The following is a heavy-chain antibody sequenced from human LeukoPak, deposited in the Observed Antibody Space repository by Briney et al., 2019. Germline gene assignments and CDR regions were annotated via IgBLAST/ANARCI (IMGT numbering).Heavy chain of an antibody. Sequence: SETLSLTCTVSGGSISSSSYYWGWIRQPPGRGLEWIGSIYYSGSTYYNPSLKSRVTISVDTSKNQFSLKLSSVTAADTAVYYCATDGGFGSGWPLNYWGQGTLVTVSS. D-gene: IGHD6-19*01. J-gene: IGHJ4*02. CDR2: IYYSGST. V-gene: IGHV4-39*07. CDR3: ATDGGFGSGWPLNY. CDR1: GGSISSSSYY.